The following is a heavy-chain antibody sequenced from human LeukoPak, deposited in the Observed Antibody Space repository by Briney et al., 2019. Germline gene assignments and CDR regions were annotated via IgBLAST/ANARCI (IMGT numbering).Heavy chain of an antibody. CDR1: DGSISSYY. CDR3: AGHHPRNTVDF. D-gene: IGHD2/OR15-2a*01. J-gene: IGHJ4*02. V-gene: IGHV4-59*08. CDR2: ISDIGSI. Sequence: SETLSLTCTVSDGSISSYYWSWIRQPPGKGLEWIAYISDIGSINYNPSLKSRVTISLDTSENQFSLKLSSVTAADTAVYYCAGHHPRNTVDFWGQGTLVTVSS.